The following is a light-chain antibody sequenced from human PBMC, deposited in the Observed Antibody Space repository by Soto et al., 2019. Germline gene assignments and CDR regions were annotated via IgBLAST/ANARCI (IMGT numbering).Light chain of an antibody. CDR3: QQYGSSRT. V-gene: IGKV4-1*01. J-gene: IGKJ1*01. CDR2: WAS. Sequence: DIVMTQSPDSLAVSLGERATINCKSSQSVLYSSNNKNHLAWYQQKSGQPPKLLIYWASTRESGVPDRFRGSGSGTDFTLTISRLEPEDFAVYYCQQYGSSRTFGQGTKVEIK. CDR1: QSVLYSSNNKNH.